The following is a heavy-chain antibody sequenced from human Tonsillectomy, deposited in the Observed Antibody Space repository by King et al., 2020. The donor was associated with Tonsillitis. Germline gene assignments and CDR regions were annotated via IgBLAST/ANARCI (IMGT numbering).Heavy chain of an antibody. J-gene: IGHJ4*02. Sequence: MSWVRQAPGMGLEEVSGSNWNVDGTGYTDSVKGRYTISRDNAKNSLYLQMNNLRVEDTEFYYCSKNYGDSAYWGQVTLLTV. CDR3: SKNYGDSAY. V-gene: IGHV3-20*03. D-gene: IGHD4-17*01. CDR2: SNWNVDGT.